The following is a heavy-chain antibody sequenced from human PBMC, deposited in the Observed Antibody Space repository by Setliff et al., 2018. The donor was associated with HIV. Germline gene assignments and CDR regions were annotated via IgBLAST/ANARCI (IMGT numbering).Heavy chain of an antibody. CDR1: GGSFSGYY. J-gene: IGHJ6*03. D-gene: IGHD3-3*01. CDR2: INHDRTT. V-gene: IGHV4-34*01. Sequence: LSLTCAVYGGSFSGYYWSWIRQPPGKGLEWIGEINHDRTTNYNPSLKSRVTISVDTPKNQFSLTLNSVTAADTAVYYCARGSRQLTIFGVVFKTNYYFMDVWGKGTAVTVSS. CDR3: ARGSRQLTIFGVVFKTNYYFMDV.